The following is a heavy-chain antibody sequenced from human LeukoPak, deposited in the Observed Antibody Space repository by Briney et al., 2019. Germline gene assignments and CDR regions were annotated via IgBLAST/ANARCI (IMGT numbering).Heavy chain of an antibody. CDR2: ISYDGSDK. V-gene: IGHV3-30*03. D-gene: IGHD6-19*01. CDR3: ARRSGIAVAGAFDY. CDR1: GFTFDNYG. Sequence: PGGSLRLPCAASGFTFDNYGMHWVRQAPGKGLGWVAIISYDGSDKYYADSVKGRFTISRDNSKNTLYLQMNSLRAEDTAVYYCARRSGIAVAGAFDYWGQGTLVTVSS. J-gene: IGHJ4*02.